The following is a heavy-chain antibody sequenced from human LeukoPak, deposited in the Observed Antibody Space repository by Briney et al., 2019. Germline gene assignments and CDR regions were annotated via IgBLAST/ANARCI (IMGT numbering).Heavy chain of an antibody. D-gene: IGHD3-16*02. CDR2: ISGSGGST. CDR1: GFTFSSYA. Sequence: GGSLRLSCAASGFTFSSYAMSWVRQAPGKGLEWVSAISGSGGSTYYADSVKGRFTISRDNSKNTLYLQMNSLRAEDTAVYYCAKGTGDYVWGSYRPPIYFDYWGKGTLVTVSS. J-gene: IGHJ4*02. CDR3: AKGTGDYVWGSYRPPIYFDY. V-gene: IGHV3-23*01.